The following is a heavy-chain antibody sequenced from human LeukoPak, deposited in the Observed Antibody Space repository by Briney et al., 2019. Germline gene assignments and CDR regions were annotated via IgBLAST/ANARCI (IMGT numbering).Heavy chain of an antibody. J-gene: IGHJ4*02. CDR3: AKDLMKTNIAAAGSVDY. V-gene: IGHV3-23*01. CDR2: ISGSGGST. CDR1: GFTFSSYA. D-gene: IGHD6-13*01. Sequence: GGSLRLSCAASGFTFSSYAMSWVRQAPGKGLEWVSAISGSGGSTYYADSVKGRFTISRDNSKNTLYLQMNSLRAEDTAVYYCAKDLMKTNIAAAGSVDYWGQGPLATVSS.